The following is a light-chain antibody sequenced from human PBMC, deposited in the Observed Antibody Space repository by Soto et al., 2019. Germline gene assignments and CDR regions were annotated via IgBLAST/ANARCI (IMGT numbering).Light chain of an antibody. CDR2: DAS. CDR1: QGINSA. CDR3: QQFNSYPFT. J-gene: IGKJ3*01. Sequence: AIQLTQSPSSLSASVGDRVTITCRASQGINSALAWYHQKPGKAPNLLIYDASSLESGVPSRFSGSGSVTDFTLTISSLQPEDFATYYCQQFNSYPFTFGPGTKVDIK. V-gene: IGKV1-13*02.